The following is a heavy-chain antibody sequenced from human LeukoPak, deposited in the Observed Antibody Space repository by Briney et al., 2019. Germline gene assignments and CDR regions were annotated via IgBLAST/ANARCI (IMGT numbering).Heavy chain of an antibody. CDR3: ARYSLIGNNDFDI. J-gene: IGHJ3*02. CDR2: IDNSGRT. V-gene: IGHV4-59*01. CDR1: GGPISSNY. D-gene: IGHD1-20*01. Sequence: SETLSLTCTVSGGPISSNYWSWIRQPQGKGLEWIGYIDNSGRTNYNPSLMSRVTISADTSKNQFSLNVTSVTAADTAVYYCARYSLIGNNDFDIWGQGTMVTISS.